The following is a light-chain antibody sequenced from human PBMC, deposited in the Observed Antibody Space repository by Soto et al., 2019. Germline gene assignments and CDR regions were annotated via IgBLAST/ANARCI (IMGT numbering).Light chain of an antibody. Sequence: EIVLTQSPGTLSLSPGERATLSCRASQSVASRHLAWYQHKPGQAPRLLIYGASNRATGIPDRFSGSGSGTDFTLTISRLEPEDFAVYYCQQYGSSGTFGQGTKVDIK. CDR3: QQYGSSGT. V-gene: IGKV3-20*01. CDR1: QSVASRH. J-gene: IGKJ1*01. CDR2: GAS.